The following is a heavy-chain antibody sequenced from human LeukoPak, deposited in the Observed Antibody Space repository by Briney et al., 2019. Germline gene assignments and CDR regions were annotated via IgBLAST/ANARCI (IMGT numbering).Heavy chain of an antibody. V-gene: IGHV3-23*01. Sequence: PGGSLRLSCAASGFTFSSYAMSWVRQAPGKGREWVSAISGSGGSTYYADSVKGRFTISRDNSKNTLYLKMNSLRAEDTAVYYCAKSPGGYSDYWGQGTLVTVSS. CDR2: ISGSGGST. J-gene: IGHJ4*02. CDR1: GFTFSSYA. CDR3: AKSPGGYSDY. D-gene: IGHD3-22*01.